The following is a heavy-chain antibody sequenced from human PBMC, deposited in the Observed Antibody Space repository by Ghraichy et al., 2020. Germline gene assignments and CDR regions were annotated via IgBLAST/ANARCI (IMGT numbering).Heavy chain of an antibody. CDR2: ISGSGGST. Sequence: GSLRLSCAASGFTFSSYAMSWVRQAPGKGLEWVSSISGSGGSTYYADSVKGRFTISRDNSKNTLYLQMNSLRAEDTAVYYCAKVGRELAGFDYWGQGTLVTVSS. CDR3: AKVGRELAGFDY. CDR1: GFTFSSYA. J-gene: IGHJ4*02. V-gene: IGHV3-23*01. D-gene: IGHD1-26*01.